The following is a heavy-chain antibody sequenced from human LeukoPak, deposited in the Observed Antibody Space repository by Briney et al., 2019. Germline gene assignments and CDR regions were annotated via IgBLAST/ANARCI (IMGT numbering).Heavy chain of an antibody. CDR3: AKDYGGNSAH. CDR1: GFTFSTYW. Sequence: GGSLRLSCAASGFTFSTYWMNWYRQAPGKGLEWVGNINQDASEINYVDSVKGRFTISRDNSKNTLYLQMNSLRAEDTAVYYCAKDYGGNSAHWGQGTLVTVSS. CDR2: INQDASEI. D-gene: IGHD4-23*01. V-gene: IGHV3-7*04. J-gene: IGHJ4*02.